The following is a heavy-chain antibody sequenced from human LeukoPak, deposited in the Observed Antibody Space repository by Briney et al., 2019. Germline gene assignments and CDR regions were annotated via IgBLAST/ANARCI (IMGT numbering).Heavy chain of an antibody. V-gene: IGHV4-31*03. CDR1: GGSISSGGYY. J-gene: IGHJ4*02. CDR2: IYYSGST. CDR3: AREPLKASCFDY. Sequence: SETLSLTCTVSGGSISSGGYYWSRIRQHPGKGLEWIGYIYYSGSTYYNPSLKGRVTISVDTSKNQFSLKLSSVTAADTAVYYCAREPLKASCFDYWGQGTLVTVSS.